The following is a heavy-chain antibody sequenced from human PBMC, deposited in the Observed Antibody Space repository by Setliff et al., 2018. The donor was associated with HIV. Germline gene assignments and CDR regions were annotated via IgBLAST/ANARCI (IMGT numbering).Heavy chain of an antibody. CDR3: GRGRGSEGYYYMDV. CDR2: ISPYSGKK. V-gene: IGHV1-18*04. CDR1: GYTFTDYY. D-gene: IGHD3-10*01. J-gene: IGHJ6*03. Sequence: ASVKVSCKVSGYTFTDYYIHWVQQAPGKGLEWMGWISPYSGKKKYAQNVEDRVTMTTDASTSTAYMDVRSLKSNDTAVYYCGRGRGSEGYYYMDVWGKGTTVTVSS.